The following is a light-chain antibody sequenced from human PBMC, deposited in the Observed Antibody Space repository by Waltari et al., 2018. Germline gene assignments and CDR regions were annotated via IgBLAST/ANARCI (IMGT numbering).Light chain of an antibody. CDR2: KAS. CDR3: QQYNSSPT. Sequence: DIQMTQSPSTLSASVGDRVTITCRASQSISSWLAWYQQKPGKAPKLLIYKASSLESGVPSSFSGCVSGTEFTLTISSLQPYDFATYYCQQYNSSPTFGQGTKVEIK. V-gene: IGKV1-5*03. CDR1: QSISSW. J-gene: IGKJ1*01.